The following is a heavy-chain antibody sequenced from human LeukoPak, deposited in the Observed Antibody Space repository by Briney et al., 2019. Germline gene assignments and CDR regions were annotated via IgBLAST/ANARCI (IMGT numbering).Heavy chain of an antibody. V-gene: IGHV3-11*01. CDR3: AREITYYYDSSGYYYPYYYYGMDV. J-gene: IGHJ6*02. Sequence: DSVKGRFTISRDNAKNSLYLQMNSLRAEDTAVYYCAREITYYYDSSGYYYPYYYYGMDVWGQGTTVTVSS. D-gene: IGHD3-22*01.